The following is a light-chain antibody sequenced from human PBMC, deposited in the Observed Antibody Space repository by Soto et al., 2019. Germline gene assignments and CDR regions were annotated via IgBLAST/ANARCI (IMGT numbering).Light chain of an antibody. CDR3: QQRSNWPPLT. Sequence: EIVLTQSPATLSLSPGERATLSCRASQSVSSYLAWYQQKPGQAPRLIIYDASKRATGLPARFSGSGSGTEFTLTIRSLEPEDFAVYYCQQRSNWPPLTFGGGTKVEIK. V-gene: IGKV3-11*01. J-gene: IGKJ4*01. CDR1: QSVSSY. CDR2: DAS.